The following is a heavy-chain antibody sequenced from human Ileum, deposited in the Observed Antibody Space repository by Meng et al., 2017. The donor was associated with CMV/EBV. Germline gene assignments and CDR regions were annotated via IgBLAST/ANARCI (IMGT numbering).Heavy chain of an antibody. J-gene: IGHJ5*02. CDR1: FSFSGCD. CDR3: TRNLWFGESLDGFDP. D-gene: IGHD3-10*01. CDR2: IRSKVNSYET. V-gene: IGHV3-73*01. Sequence: FSFSGCDMHWDRQASGKGLEWVGGIRSKVNSYETAYAASVKGRFTVSRDDSKNTAYLQMNSLKTEDTAVYYCTRNLWFGESLDGFDPWGQGTLVTVSS.